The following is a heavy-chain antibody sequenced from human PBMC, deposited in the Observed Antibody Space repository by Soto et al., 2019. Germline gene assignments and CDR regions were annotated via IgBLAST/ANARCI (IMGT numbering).Heavy chain of an antibody. D-gene: IGHD2-21*02. V-gene: IGHV4-31*03. J-gene: IGHJ4*02. CDR3: ARGGNGEDCTDAARYPN. Sequence: QVQLQESGPGLVKPSQTLSLTCTVSGGSISSGGYYWGWIRQHPGKGLEWIGYIYYSGSTYYNPSLKSRVTMSVDTAKEQFSLNLSSVTAADTAVAYCARGGNGEDCTDAARYPNWGQGTLVVFSS. CDR1: GGSISSGGYY. CDR2: IYYSGST.